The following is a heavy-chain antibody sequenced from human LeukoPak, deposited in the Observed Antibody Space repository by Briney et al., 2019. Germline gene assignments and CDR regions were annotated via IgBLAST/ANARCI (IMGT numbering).Heavy chain of an antibody. D-gene: IGHD6-19*01. CDR3: ARATRYSSGWYDY. J-gene: IGHJ4*02. V-gene: IGHV4-39*01. CDR2: IYYSGST. CDR1: GGSISSSSYY. Sequence: SETLSLTCTVSGGSISSSSYYWGWIRQPPGKGLEWIGSIYYSGSTYYNPSLKSRVTISVDTSKNQFSLKLSSVTAADTAVYYCARATRYSSGWYDYWGQGTLVAVSS.